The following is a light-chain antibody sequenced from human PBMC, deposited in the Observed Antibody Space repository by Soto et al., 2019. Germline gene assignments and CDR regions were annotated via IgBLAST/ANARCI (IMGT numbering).Light chain of an antibody. V-gene: IGKV1-5*01. CDR2: DAT. CDR3: QQYNDYSTWT. CDR1: QSINRW. Sequence: DIQMSQSPSTLSASVGDRVTITCRPSQSINRWLAWYQQKPWKEPKVLIWDATTLHRGVSSRFSGSGFGTEFTLTISSLQPDDFATYYCQQYNDYSTWTFGQGTKVDIK. J-gene: IGKJ1*01.